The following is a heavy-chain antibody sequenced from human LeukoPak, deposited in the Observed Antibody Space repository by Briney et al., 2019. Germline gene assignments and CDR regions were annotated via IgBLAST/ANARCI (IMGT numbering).Heavy chain of an antibody. Sequence: GGSLRLSCAPSGFTFSSYSMNWVRQAPGKGLEWVSSISSSSSYIYYADSVKGRFTISRDNAKNSLYLQMNSLRAEDTAVYYCARDGFRYYYGSGSYYKSYYYYGMDVWGQGTTVTVSS. CDR2: ISSSSSYI. CDR3: ARDGFRYYYGSGSYYKSYYYYGMDV. J-gene: IGHJ6*02. CDR1: GFTFSSYS. D-gene: IGHD3-10*01. V-gene: IGHV3-21*01.